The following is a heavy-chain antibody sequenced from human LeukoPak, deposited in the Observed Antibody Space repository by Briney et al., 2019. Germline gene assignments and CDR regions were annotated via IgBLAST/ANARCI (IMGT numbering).Heavy chain of an antibody. CDR3: AGSRDGYNYRGDY. V-gene: IGHV3-7*01. CDR1: GFIFRSYW. J-gene: IGHJ4*02. Sequence: GGSLRLSCAASGFIFRSYWMTWVRQAPGKGLEWVANIKQAGSESSYVDSVKGRFTISRDNAKNSLYLQMNSLRAEDTAVYYCAGSRDGYNYRGDYWGQGTLVTVSS. CDR2: IKQAGSES. D-gene: IGHD5-24*01.